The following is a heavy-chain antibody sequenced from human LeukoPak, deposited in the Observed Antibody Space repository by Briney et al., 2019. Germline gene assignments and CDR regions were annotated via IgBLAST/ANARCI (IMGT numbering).Heavy chain of an antibody. D-gene: IGHD2-2*01. CDR1: GFSFEDYG. CDR3: AREGGYCSCSSQRCGGYFDY. CDR2: INRKGASA. J-gene: IGHJ4*02. V-gene: IGHV3-20*04. Sequence: PGESLRLSCAASGFSFEDYGMSWVRQAPGKGLELVSGINRKGASAGYADSVKGRFTISRDNAKNSLYLQINSLRVEDTALYYCAREGGYCSCSSQRCGGYFDYWGQGTLLTVSS.